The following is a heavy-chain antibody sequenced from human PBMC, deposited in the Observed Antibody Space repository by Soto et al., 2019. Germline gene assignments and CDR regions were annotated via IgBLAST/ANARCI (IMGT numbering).Heavy chain of an antibody. CDR1: GYTFTSYD. CDR2: MNPNSGNT. J-gene: IGHJ5*02. V-gene: IGHV1-8*01. Sequence: QVQLVQSGAEVKKPGASVKVSCKASGYTFTSYDINWVRQATGQGLEWMGWMNPNSGNTGYAQKFQGRVTMTSNTYISTAYMELRSLRSEDTAVYYCARGRKGQWLVHGWFDPWGQGTLVTVSS. CDR3: ARGRKGQWLVHGWFDP. D-gene: IGHD6-19*01.